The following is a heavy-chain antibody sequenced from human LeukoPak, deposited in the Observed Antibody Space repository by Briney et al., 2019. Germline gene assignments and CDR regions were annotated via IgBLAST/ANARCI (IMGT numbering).Heavy chain of an antibody. Sequence: SETLSLTCTVSGGSISSGGYYWSWIRQHPGKGLEWIGYIYYSGSTYYNPSLKSRVTISVDTFKNQFSLKLSSVTAADTAVYYCARVSRSSGSYYEDYWGQGTLVTVSP. V-gene: IGHV4-31*03. CDR1: GGSISSGGYY. CDR2: IYYSGST. J-gene: IGHJ4*02. D-gene: IGHD1-26*01. CDR3: ARVSRSSGSYYEDY.